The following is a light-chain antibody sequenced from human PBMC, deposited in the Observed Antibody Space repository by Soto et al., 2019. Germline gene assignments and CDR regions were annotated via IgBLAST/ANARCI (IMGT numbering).Light chain of an antibody. CDR1: QSVSSSY. J-gene: IGKJ3*01. V-gene: IGKV3-20*01. CDR3: QQYGSSPLLFT. Sequence: EIVLTQSPGTLSLSPGERATLSSRASQSVSSSYLAWYQQKPGQAPRLLIYGASSRATGIPDRFSGSGSGTDFTLTISRLEPEDFAVYYCQQYGSSPLLFTFGPGTKVDIK. CDR2: GAS.